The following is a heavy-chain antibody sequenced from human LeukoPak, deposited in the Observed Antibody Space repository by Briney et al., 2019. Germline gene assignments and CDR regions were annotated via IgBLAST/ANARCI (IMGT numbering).Heavy chain of an antibody. J-gene: IGHJ4*02. Sequence: ASVKVSCKASGYTFSSYGISWVRQAPGQGLEWMGWISAYNGNTNYREKIQGRVTMTTDTSTSTAYMELRSLRSDDTAVYYCAREITIFGVDPTSEFVYWGQGTQVTVSS. CDR1: GYTFSSYG. CDR3: AREITIFGVDPTSEFVY. CDR2: ISAYNGNT. D-gene: IGHD3-3*01. V-gene: IGHV1-18*01.